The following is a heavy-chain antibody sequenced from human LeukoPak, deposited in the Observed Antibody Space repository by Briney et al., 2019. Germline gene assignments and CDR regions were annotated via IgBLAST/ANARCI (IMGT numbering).Heavy chain of an antibody. CDR1: GFTVSSNY. CDR3: ARCGSRDGYYYFDY. V-gene: IGHV3-66*01. D-gene: IGHD5-24*01. CDR2: IYSGGST. J-gene: IGHJ4*02. Sequence: GGSLRLSCAASGFTVSSNYMSWVRQAPGKGLEWVSVIYSGGSTYYADSVKGRLTISRDNSKNTLYLQMNSLRAEDTAVYYCARCGSRDGYYYFDYWGQGTLVTVSS.